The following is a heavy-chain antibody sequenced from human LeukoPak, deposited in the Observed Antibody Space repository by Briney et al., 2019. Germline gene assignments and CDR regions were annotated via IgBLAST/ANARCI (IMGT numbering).Heavy chain of an antibody. D-gene: IGHD6-19*01. Sequence: PGGSLRLSCAASGFTFSSYEMNWVRQAPGKGLEWVSYISSSGSTIYYADSVKGRFTISRDNSKNTLYLQMNSLRAEDTAVYYCATENSSGWSYYYYYYMDVWGKGTTVTVSS. CDR1: GFTFSSYE. CDR3: ATENSSGWSYYYYYYMDV. J-gene: IGHJ6*03. V-gene: IGHV3-48*03. CDR2: ISSSGSTI.